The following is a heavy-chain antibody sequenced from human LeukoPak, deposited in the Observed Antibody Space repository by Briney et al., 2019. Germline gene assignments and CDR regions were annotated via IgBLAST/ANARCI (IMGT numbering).Heavy chain of an antibody. CDR3: ATSGWSNFDH. CDR2: IYSGGTT. J-gene: IGHJ4*02. CDR1: GFKFSSYS. V-gene: IGHV3-53*01. Sequence: GGSLRLSCAASGFKFSSYSMKWVRQAPGKGLEWVSVIYSGGTTYYADSVKGRFTISRDYFKNTLYLQMNSLRAEDTALYYCATSGWSNFDHWGQGTLVTVSS. D-gene: IGHD6-19*01.